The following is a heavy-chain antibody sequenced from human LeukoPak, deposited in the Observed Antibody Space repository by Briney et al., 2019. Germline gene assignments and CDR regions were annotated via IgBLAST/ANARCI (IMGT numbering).Heavy chain of an antibody. J-gene: IGHJ6*02. Sequence: PGGSLRLSCAASGFTFSSYWMSWVRQAPGKGLEWVANIKQDGSEKYYVDSVKGRFTISRDNAKNSLYLQMNSLRAEDTAVYYCARSSPVFSIPAGGMDVWGQGNTVTVSS. CDR1: GFTFSSYW. D-gene: IGHD2-21*01. V-gene: IGHV3-7*01. CDR3: ARSSPVFSIPAGGMDV. CDR2: IKQDGSEK.